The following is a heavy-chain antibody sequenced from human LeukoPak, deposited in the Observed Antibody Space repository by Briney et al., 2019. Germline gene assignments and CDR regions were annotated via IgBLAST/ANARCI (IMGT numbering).Heavy chain of an antibody. Sequence: GGSLRLSCVGSGFTFSYYWVTWVRQAPGKGLEWVSYISSSSSTIYYADSVKGRFTISRDNAKNSLYLQMNSLRAEDTAVYYCARDRSGYDGSQAIDYWGQGTLVTVSS. CDR2: ISSSSSTI. CDR1: GFTFSYYW. D-gene: IGHD5-12*01. J-gene: IGHJ4*02. CDR3: ARDRSGYDGSQAIDY. V-gene: IGHV3-48*04.